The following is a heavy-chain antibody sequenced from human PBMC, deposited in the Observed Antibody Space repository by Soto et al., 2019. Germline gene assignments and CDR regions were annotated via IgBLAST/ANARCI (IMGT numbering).Heavy chain of an antibody. CDR1: GDSIGRSY. V-gene: IGHV4-4*07. CDR2: VYRTGGT. Sequence: SEPLSLPCNVSGDSIGRSYWTWIGQSAGKGLEWIGRVYRTGGTAYNPPLNGRVTISLDRTNNDASLEMNSVTAADTAVYFCARDLGGTGLDIWGRGTRVTVSS. CDR3: ARDLGGTGLDI. J-gene: IGHJ6*02. D-gene: IGHD1-26*01.